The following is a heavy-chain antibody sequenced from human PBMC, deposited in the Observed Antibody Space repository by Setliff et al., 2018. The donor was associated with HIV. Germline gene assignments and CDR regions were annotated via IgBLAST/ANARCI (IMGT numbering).Heavy chain of an antibody. CDR3: ARGGYYYYYYYMDV. CDR2: ISSSSSYI. CDR1: GFTFSSYS. D-gene: IGHD3-16*01. Sequence: PGGSLRLSCAASGFTFSSYSMNWVRQAPGKGLEWVSSISSSSSYIYYADSVKGRFTISRDNAKNSLYLQMNSLRAEDTAVYYCARGGYYYYYYYMDVWGKGATVTVSS. J-gene: IGHJ6*03. V-gene: IGHV3-21*01.